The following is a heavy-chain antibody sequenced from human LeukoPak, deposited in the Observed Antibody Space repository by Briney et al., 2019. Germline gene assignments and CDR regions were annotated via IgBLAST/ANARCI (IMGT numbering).Heavy chain of an antibody. CDR1: GFTFSGYW. CDR3: ARCGSGNFYY. D-gene: IGHD1-26*01. Sequence: PGGSLRLSCTASGFTFSGYWMNWVRQAPGKGLVWVSRIGSDGGNTTYADSVKGRFTISRDNAKNTLYLQMTSLRAEDTAVYYCARCGSGNFYYWGQGTLVTVSS. CDR2: IGSDGGNT. V-gene: IGHV3-74*01. J-gene: IGHJ4*02.